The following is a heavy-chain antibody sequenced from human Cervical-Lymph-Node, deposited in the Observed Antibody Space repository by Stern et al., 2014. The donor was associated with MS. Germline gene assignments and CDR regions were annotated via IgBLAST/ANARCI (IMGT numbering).Heavy chain of an antibody. CDR3: ARDTSSPERSDW. CDR1: GFTVSRDY. CDR2: ITNVGST. J-gene: IGHJ4*02. V-gene: IGHV3-53*01. D-gene: IGHD1-1*01. Sequence: QLVESGGGVIQPGGSLRLSCTASGFTVSRDYMTWVRQAPGKGLEWVALITNVGSTFYTDSVKGRFTISRDDSKNTVYLHMTSLRAEDTAMYYCARDTSSPERSDWWGQGTLVTVSS.